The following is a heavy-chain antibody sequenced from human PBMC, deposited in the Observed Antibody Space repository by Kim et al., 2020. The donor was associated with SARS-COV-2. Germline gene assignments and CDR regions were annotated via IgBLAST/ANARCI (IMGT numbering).Heavy chain of an antibody. D-gene: IGHD5-18*01. CDR3: ARGMGGWSAMVTGYYYGMDV. Sequence: SETLSLTCAVYGGSFSGYYWSWIRQPPGKGLEWIGEINHSGSTNYNPSLKSRVTISVDTSKNQFSLKLSSVTAADTAVYYCARGMGGWSAMVTGYYYGMDVWGQGTTVTVSS. CDR2: INHSGST. CDR1: GGSFSGYY. V-gene: IGHV4-34*01. J-gene: IGHJ6*02.